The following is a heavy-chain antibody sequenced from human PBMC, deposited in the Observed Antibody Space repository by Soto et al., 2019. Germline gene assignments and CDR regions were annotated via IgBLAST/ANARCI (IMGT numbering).Heavy chain of an antibody. J-gene: IGHJ4*02. V-gene: IGHV4-34*02. CDR1: GGSFTGHF. CDR2: VSHSGNT. Sequence: QVHLEQRGAGLLKPSETLSLTCTVSGGSFTGHFWSWVRQPPGKGLEWIGEVSHSGNTKYYPSLRSRVTLSVDSSKNQISLALTSVTAADPAVYYCARAKFESTGWHQFDIWGQGTLVTVSS. D-gene: IGHD7-27*01. CDR3: ARAKFESTGWHQFDI.